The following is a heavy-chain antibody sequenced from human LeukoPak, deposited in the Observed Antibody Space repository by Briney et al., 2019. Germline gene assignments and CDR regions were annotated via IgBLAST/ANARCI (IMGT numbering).Heavy chain of an antibody. CDR1: GFSFSSFE. D-gene: IGHD5-12*01. V-gene: IGHV3-48*03. CDR3: AREMGGYPFDY. J-gene: IGHJ4*02. Sequence: GGSLRLSCAASGFSFSSFEMNWVRQAPGKGLEWVSYISISGTTIYYADSVKGRFTISRDNAKNSLSLQMNSLRAEDTAIYYCAREMGGYPFDYWGQGTLVTVSS. CDR2: ISISGTTI.